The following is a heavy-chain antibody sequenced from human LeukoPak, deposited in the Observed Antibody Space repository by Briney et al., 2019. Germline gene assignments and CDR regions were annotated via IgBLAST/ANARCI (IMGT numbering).Heavy chain of an antibody. CDR1: GGSVSSGNYY. V-gene: IGHV4-61*02. J-gene: IGHJ4*02. D-gene: IGHD6-19*01. CDR2: IYTSGST. Sequence: SETLSLTCTVSGGSVSSGNYYWSWIRQPAGKGLEWIGRIYTSGSTNYNPSLKSRVTISLDTSKNQFSLRLSSVTAADTAVYYCARAYSSGWYPDYWGQGTLVTVSS. CDR3: ARAYSSGWYPDY.